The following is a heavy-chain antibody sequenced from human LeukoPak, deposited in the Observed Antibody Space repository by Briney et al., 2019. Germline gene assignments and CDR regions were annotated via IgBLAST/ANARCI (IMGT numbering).Heavy chain of an antibody. CDR3: ARRGGYSYGYYNYYYMDV. CDR2: IIPIFGTA. D-gene: IGHD5-18*01. V-gene: IGHV1-69*05. CDR1: GGIFISYA. J-gene: IGHJ6*03. Sequence: SVKVSCKASGGIFISYAISWVRQAPGQGLEWMGGIIPIFGTANYAQKFQGRVTITTDESTSTAYMELSSLRSEDTAVYYCARRGGYSYGYYNYYYMDVWGKGTTVTVSS.